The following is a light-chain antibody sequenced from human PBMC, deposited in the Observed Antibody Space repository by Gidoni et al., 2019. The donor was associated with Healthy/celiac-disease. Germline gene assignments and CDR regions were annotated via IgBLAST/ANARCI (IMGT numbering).Light chain of an antibody. CDR1: QSISSY. Sequence: CPSSLYAFVVDGVTITCRASQSISSYLNWYQQKPGKAPKLLIYAASSLQSGVPSRFRGIGSVTHFPLPTSSLQPEDYATHQGHQSYCTLFTFGQGTRVEIK. J-gene: IGKJ5*01. CDR3: HQSYCTLFT. CDR2: AAS. V-gene: IGKV1-39*01.